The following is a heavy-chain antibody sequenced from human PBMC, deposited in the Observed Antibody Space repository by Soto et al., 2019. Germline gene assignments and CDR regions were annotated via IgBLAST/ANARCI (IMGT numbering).Heavy chain of an antibody. CDR1: GFTFNNYA. J-gene: IGHJ4*02. V-gene: IGHV3-23*01. Sequence: EVQLLESGGGLVQPGGSLRLSCAASGFTFNNYAMTWVRQAPGKGLEWDSAISGGGDTTSYADSVKGRFTVSRDGSKNTLYLQVSSLRAEDTALYYCAKGRGGSGSLTHRVDCWGQGNLVTVSS. CDR3: AKGRGGSGSLTHRVDC. D-gene: IGHD3-10*01. CDR2: ISGGGDTT.